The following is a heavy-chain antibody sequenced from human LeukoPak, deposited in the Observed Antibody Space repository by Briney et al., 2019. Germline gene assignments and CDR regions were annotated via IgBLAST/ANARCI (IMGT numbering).Heavy chain of an antibody. CDR1: GYTFTNYA. D-gene: IGHD2/OR15-2a*01. V-gene: IGHV1-18*01. J-gene: IGHJ4*02. CDR2: INTYNGDA. CDR3: TRYPTISGHYYFDY. Sequence: ASVKVSCKALGYTFTNYAISWVRQAPGQGFEWLGWINTYNGDAKYPLNIQGRVSLTTDTFTSTAYMELWSLRPDDTAVYYCTRYPTISGHYYFDYWGQGTLVTVSS.